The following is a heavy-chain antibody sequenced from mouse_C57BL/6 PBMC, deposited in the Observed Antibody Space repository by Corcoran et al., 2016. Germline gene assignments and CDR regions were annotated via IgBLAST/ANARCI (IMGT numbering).Heavy chain of an antibody. Sequence: EVQLQQSGPELVKPGASVKISCKASGYTFTDYYMNWVKQSHGKSLEWIGDINPNNGGTSYNQKFKGKATLTVDKSSSTAYMELRSLTSEDSAVYYCARPYYGPWDYYAMDYWGQGTSVTVSS. CDR1: GYTFTDYY. V-gene: IGHV1-26*01. CDR2: INPNNGGT. CDR3: ARPYYGPWDYYAMDY. D-gene: IGHD1-2*01. J-gene: IGHJ4*01.